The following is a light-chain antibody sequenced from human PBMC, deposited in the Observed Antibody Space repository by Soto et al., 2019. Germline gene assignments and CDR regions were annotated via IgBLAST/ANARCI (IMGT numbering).Light chain of an antibody. CDR2: GAS. Sequence: ELVLTQSPGTLSLSPGERATLSCRASQSVSSSYLAWYQQKPGQAPRLLIYGASSRATGIPDRFTGSGSGPDFTLTISRLEPEDFSVYYCQQYGSSPRTFGQGTQVEIK. CDR3: QQYGSSPRT. J-gene: IGKJ1*01. CDR1: QSVSSSY. V-gene: IGKV3-20*01.